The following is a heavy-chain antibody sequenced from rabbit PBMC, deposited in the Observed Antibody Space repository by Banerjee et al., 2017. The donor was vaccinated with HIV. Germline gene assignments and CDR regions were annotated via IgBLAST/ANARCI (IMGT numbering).Heavy chain of an antibody. Sequence: QSLEESGGDLVKPGASLTLTCTASGLDFSSYGIHWVRQAPGKGLEWIACIYTGSGSALYVSWAKGRFTISKTSSTTVTLQMTSLTAADTATYFCAREESDGGGHLKLWGPGTLVTVS. CDR3: AREESDGGGHLKL. V-gene: IGHV1S40*01. J-gene: IGHJ4*01. D-gene: IGHD2-1*01. CDR2: IYTGSGSA. CDR1: GLDFSSYG.